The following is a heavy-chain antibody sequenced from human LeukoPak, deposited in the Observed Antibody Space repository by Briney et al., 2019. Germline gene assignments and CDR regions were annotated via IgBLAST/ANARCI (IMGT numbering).Heavy chain of an antibody. V-gene: IGHV1-18*04. Sequence: ASLRVSRTTSGYTFTTYGISSVRQAPGQRLEWGGWICGSNGNTKYAQKVQGRVTMTTDTSTTTAYMEVRSLRSGDTAVYYCARDRDRMVQGVTALFDYWGQGTLVTVSS. D-gene: IGHD3-10*01. CDR2: ICGSNGNT. CDR3: ARDRDRMVQGVTALFDY. J-gene: IGHJ4*02. CDR1: GYTFTTYG.